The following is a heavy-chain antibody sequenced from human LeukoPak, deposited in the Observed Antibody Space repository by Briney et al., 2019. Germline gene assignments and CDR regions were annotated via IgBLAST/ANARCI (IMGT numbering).Heavy chain of an antibody. CDR3: AREPTVVPAAMLSPFDY. Sequence: DPSETLSLTCAVSGGSISGGGYSWSWIRQPPGKGLEWIGYIYYSGTTYYNPSLKSRVTISVDTSKNQFSLKLSSVTAADTAVYYCAREPTVVPAAMLSPFDYWGQGTLVTVSS. D-gene: IGHD2-2*01. V-gene: IGHV4-30-4*07. CDR2: IYYSGTT. J-gene: IGHJ4*02. CDR1: GGSISGGGYS.